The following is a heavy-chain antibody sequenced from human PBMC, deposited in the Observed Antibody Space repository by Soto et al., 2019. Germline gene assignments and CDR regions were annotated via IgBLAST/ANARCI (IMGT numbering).Heavy chain of an antibody. V-gene: IGHV1-2*02. Sequence: AASVKVSCKASGYTFTGYYMHWVRQAPGQGLEWMGWINPNSGGTNYAQKFQGRVTMTRDTSISTAYMELSRLRSDDTAVYYCAAGPVVVTTPNWFDPWGQGTLVTVSS. CDR1: GYTFTGYY. D-gene: IGHD2-2*01. CDR3: AAGPVVVTTPNWFDP. J-gene: IGHJ5*02. CDR2: INPNSGGT.